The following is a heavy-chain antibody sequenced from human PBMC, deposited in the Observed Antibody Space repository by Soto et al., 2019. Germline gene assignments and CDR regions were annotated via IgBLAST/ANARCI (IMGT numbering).Heavy chain of an antibody. J-gene: IGHJ6*02. CDR2: IYPGDSDT. D-gene: IGHD3-3*01. Sequence: GESLTISCKGSGYSFTSYWIGWVRQMPGKGLEWMGIIYPGDSDTRYSPSFQGQVTISADKSISTAYLQWSSLKASDTAMYYCARHRGIFVGDYYYYYGMDVWGQGTTVTVSS. V-gene: IGHV5-51*01. CDR1: GYSFTSYW. CDR3: ARHRGIFVGDYYYYYGMDV.